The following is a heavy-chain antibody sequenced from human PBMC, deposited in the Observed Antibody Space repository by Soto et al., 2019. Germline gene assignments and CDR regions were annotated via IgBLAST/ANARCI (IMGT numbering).Heavy chain of an antibody. D-gene: IGHD1-26*01. Sequence: SETLSLTCTVSGGSINFYYWSWIRQPAGKGLEWIGRIYTSGSANYNPSLKSRVTMSVDTSKNQLSLKLRSVTAADSAIYYCTRDRSEGSGRYFWVDSWGQGILVTVAS. CDR1: GGSINFYY. J-gene: IGHJ4*02. CDR3: TRDRSEGSGRYFWVDS. CDR2: IYTSGSA. V-gene: IGHV4-4*07.